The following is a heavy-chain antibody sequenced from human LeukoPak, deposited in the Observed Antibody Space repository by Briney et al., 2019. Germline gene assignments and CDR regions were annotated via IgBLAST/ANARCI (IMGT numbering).Heavy chain of an antibody. V-gene: IGHV3-23*01. D-gene: IGHD3-16*01. CDR1: GFTFSSYS. CDR3: AKDLWVPEEPWVDY. Sequence: GGSLRLSCAASGFTFSSYSMNRVRQAPGKGLEWVSAISGSGGSTYYADSVKGRFTISRDNSKNTLYLQMNSLRAEDTAVYYCAKDLWVPEEPWVDYWGQGTLVTVSS. CDR2: ISGSGGST. J-gene: IGHJ4*02.